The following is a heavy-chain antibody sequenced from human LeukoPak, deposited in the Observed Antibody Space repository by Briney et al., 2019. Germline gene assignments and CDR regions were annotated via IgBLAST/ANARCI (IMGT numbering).Heavy chain of an antibody. J-gene: IGHJ1*01. Sequence: PGGSLRLSCAASGFTFSSYWMHWVRQAPGKGLVWVSRIKSDGSTRYADSVKGRFTVSRDNAKNTVSLQMNSLRAGDTGVYYRARAPSEIGGYYPEYFRHWGQGTLVIVSS. V-gene: IGHV3-74*01. CDR2: IKSDGST. CDR1: GFTFSSYW. D-gene: IGHD3-22*01. CDR3: ARAPSEIGGYYPEYFRH.